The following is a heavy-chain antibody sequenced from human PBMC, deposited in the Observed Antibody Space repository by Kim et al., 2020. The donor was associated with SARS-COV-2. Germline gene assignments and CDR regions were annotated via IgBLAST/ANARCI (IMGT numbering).Heavy chain of an antibody. J-gene: IGHJ4*02. CDR2: IYPGDSDT. CDR1: GYSFTTYW. CDR3: ARHVGSVAVANAWVDY. Sequence: GESLKISCKGSGYSFTTYWIAWVRQMPGKGLEWMGIIYPGDSDTRYSPSFQGQVTISADKSITTAYLQWSSLKASDTTMYYCARHVGSVAVANAWVDYWGQGTLVTVSS. V-gene: IGHV5-51*01. D-gene: IGHD2-15*01.